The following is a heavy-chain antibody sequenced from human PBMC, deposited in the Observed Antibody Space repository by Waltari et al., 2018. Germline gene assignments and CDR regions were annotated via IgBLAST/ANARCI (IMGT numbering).Heavy chain of an antibody. CDR1: GGTFTSYA. D-gene: IGHD3-3*01. Sequence: QVQLVQSGAEVKKPGSSVKVSCKASGGTFTSYAISWVRPAPGQGLEWMGGIIPIFGTANYAQKFQGRVTITADESTSTAYMELSSLRSEDTAVYYWASTYYDFWSGYYNNWFDPWGQGTLVTVSS. V-gene: IGHV1-69*13. CDR2: IIPIFGTA. CDR3: ASTYYDFWSGYYNNWFDP. J-gene: IGHJ5*02.